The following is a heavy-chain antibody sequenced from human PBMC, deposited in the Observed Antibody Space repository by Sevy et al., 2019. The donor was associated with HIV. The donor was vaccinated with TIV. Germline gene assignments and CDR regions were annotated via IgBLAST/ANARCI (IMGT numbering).Heavy chain of an antibody. CDR3: ARSEPSLYYGMDV. Sequence: SETLSLSCNVSGVSISGLYWNWIRQPPGKGLEWIGYIFYSGSTNYNPSLKSRVTISPDTSKNQFSLKLRSLTAADTAVYYCARSEPSLYYGMDVWGQGTTVTVSS. V-gene: IGHV4-59*11. CDR2: IFYSGST. CDR1: GVSISGLY. J-gene: IGHJ6*02.